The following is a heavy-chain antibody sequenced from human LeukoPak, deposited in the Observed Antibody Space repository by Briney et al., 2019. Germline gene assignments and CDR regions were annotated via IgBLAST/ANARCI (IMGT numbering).Heavy chain of an antibody. CDR2: IYSGGST. Sequence: GGSLRLSCAASGFTVSSNCMSWVRQAPGKGLEWVSVIYSGGSTYYADSVKGRFTISRDNSKNTLYLQMNSLRAEDTAVYYCARDTRQGGFDYWGQGTLVTVSS. J-gene: IGHJ4*02. D-gene: IGHD3-16*01. CDR1: GFTVSSNC. CDR3: ARDTRQGGFDY. V-gene: IGHV3-53*01.